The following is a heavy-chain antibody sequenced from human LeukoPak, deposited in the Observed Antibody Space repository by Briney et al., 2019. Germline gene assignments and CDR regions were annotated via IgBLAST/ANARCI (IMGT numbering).Heavy chain of an antibody. CDR1: GFSLSTSGVG. V-gene: IGHV2-5*01. Sequence: SGPTLVDPTQPLTLTCTFSGFSLSTSGVGVGWIRQPPGKALEWLALIYWNEDKRYSPSLKSRLTITKDTSKNQVVLTMTNMDPVDTATYYCAHRLGYYDILTGYPTLYFDYWGQGTLVTVSS. D-gene: IGHD3-9*01. CDR2: IYWNEDK. J-gene: IGHJ4*02. CDR3: AHRLGYYDILTGYPTLYFDY.